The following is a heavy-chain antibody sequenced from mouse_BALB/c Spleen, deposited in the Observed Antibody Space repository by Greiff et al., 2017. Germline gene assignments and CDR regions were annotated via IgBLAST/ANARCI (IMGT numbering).Heavy chain of an antibody. CDR2: IYPGNVNT. V-gene: IGHV1S56*01. D-gene: IGHD1-2*01. J-gene: IGHJ4*01. CDR3: ARWGYGYDYAMDY. CDR1: GYTFTSYY. Sequence: QVQLQQSGPELVKPGASVRISCKASGYTFTSYYIHWVKQRPGQGLEWIGWIYPGNVNTKYNEKFKGKATLTADKSSSTAYMQLSSLTSEDSAVYFCARWGYGYDYAMDYWGQGTSVTVSS.